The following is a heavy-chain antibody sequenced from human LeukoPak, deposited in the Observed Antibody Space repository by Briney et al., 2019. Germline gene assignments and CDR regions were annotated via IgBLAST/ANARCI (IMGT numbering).Heavy chain of an antibody. CDR2: ISYDGSNK. CDR3: AKDRRITKVPPDY. Sequence: GRSLRLSCAASGFTFSSYGMHWVRQAPGKGLEWVAVISYDGSNKYYADSVKGRFTISRDNSKNTLYLQMNSLRAEDTAVYYCAKDRRITKVPPDYWGQGTLVTVSS. V-gene: IGHV3-30*18. CDR1: GFTFSSYG. D-gene: IGHD3-10*01. J-gene: IGHJ4*02.